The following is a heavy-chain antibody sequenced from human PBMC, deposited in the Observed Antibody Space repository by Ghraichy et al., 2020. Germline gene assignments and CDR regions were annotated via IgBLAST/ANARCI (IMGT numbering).Heavy chain of an antibody. CDR3: ARVYDFWSGYYTGTGYYFDY. Sequence: SETLSLTCAVYGGSFSGYYWSWIRQPPGKGLEWIGEINHSGSTNYNPSLKSRVTISVDTSKNQFSLKLSSVTAADTAVYYCARVYDFWSGYYTGTGYYFDYWGQGTLVTVSS. V-gene: IGHV4-34*01. CDR2: INHSGST. J-gene: IGHJ4*02. D-gene: IGHD3-3*01. CDR1: GGSFSGYY.